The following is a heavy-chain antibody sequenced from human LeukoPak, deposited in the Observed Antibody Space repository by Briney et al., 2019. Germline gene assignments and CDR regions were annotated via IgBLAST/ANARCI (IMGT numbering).Heavy chain of an antibody. D-gene: IGHD6-13*01. CDR3: AKGTRTTPGTSFDY. Sequence: PGRSLRLSCAASGFTFSSYGMHWVRQAPGKGLEWVAVIWYDGSNKYYADSVKGRFTISRDNSKNTLYLQMNSLRAEDTAVHYCAKGTRTTPGTSFDYWGQGSLVSVAS. CDR2: IWYDGSNK. V-gene: IGHV3-33*06. J-gene: IGHJ4*02. CDR1: GFTFSSYG.